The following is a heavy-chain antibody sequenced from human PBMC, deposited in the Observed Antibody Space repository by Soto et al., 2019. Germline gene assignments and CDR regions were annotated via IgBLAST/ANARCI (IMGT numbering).Heavy chain of an antibody. Sequence: PGGSLRLSCAASGFTFSSYSMNWVRQAPGKELVWISCISSDRSNTSYADSVKGRFTISRDNSKNTLYLQMNSLRAEDTAVYYCAREASRGFFAMYAFDIWGQGTMVTVSS. J-gene: IGHJ3*02. D-gene: IGHD3-3*01. CDR3: AREASRGFFAMYAFDI. V-gene: IGHV3-74*01. CDR2: ISSDRSNT. CDR1: GFTFSSYS.